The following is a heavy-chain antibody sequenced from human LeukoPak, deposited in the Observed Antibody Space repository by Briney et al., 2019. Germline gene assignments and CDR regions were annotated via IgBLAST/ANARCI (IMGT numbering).Heavy chain of an antibody. CDR2: ISGSGGST. D-gene: IGHD3-22*01. CDR1: GFTFSSYA. V-gene: IGHV3-23*01. CDR3: AKDFHTMIVVVSAFDI. J-gene: IGHJ3*02. Sequence: PGGSLRLSCAASGFTFSSYAMSWVRQAPGKGLEWVSAISGSGGSTYYADSVKGRFTISRDNSKNTLYLQMNSLRAEDTAVYYCAKDFHTMIVVVSAFDIWGQGTMVTVSS.